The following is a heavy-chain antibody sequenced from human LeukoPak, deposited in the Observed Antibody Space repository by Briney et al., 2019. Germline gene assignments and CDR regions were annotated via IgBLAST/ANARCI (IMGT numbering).Heavy chain of an antibody. V-gene: IGHV4-39*01. CDR2: IYYSGST. CDR1: GGSISSSSYY. D-gene: IGHD3-10*01. Sequence: SETLSLTCTVSGGSISSSSYYWGWIRQPPGKGLEWIGTIYYSGSTYYKPSLKSRVTISVDTSKNQFSLRLSSVTAADTAVYYCARNRYYYGSGNYGVPNWFDPWGQGTLVTVSS. J-gene: IGHJ5*02. CDR3: ARNRYYYGSGNYGVPNWFDP.